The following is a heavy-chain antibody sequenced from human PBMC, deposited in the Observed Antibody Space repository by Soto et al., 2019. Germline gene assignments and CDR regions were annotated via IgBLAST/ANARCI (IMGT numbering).Heavy chain of an antibody. CDR2: VYSGGST. J-gene: IGHJ1*01. CDR1: GFTFSSYA. V-gene: IGHV3-66*04. D-gene: IGHD3-22*01. CDR3: ARHDSSSLGEYFQH. Sequence: PGGSLRLSCAASGFTFSSYAMSWVRQAPGKGLEWVSAVYSGGSTYYADSVKGRFAISRDNSKNTLYLQMNSLRAEDTAVYYCARHDSSSLGEYFQHWGQGTLVTVSS.